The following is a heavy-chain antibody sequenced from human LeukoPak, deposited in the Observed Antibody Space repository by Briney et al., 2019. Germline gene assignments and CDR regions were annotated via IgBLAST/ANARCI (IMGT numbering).Heavy chain of an antibody. CDR2: IKSDGSST. D-gene: IGHD1-26*01. V-gene: IGHV3-74*01. J-gene: IGHJ4*02. CDR3: VRDNRSYNFDY. CDR1: GFTFRMYA. Sequence: GGSLRLSCAASGFTFRMYAMSWVRQAPGKGLEWVSCIKSDGSSTSIADSAKGRFTISRDNAKNTVYLQMNSLRAEDTAVYYCVRDNRSYNFDYWGQGTLVTVSS.